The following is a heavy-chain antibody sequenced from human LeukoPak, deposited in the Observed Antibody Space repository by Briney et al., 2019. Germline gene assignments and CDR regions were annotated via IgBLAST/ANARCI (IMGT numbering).Heavy chain of an antibody. J-gene: IGHJ4*02. Sequence: PGGSLRLSCAASGFTFRSYGMHWVRQAPGKGLEWVAVISYDGSNKYYADSVKGRFTISRDNSKNTLYLQMNSLRAEDTAVYYCARGGRWLQATAPFDYWGQGTLVTVSS. CDR2: ISYDGSNK. CDR3: ARGGRWLQATAPFDY. D-gene: IGHD5-24*01. V-gene: IGHV3-30*19. CDR1: GFTFRSYG.